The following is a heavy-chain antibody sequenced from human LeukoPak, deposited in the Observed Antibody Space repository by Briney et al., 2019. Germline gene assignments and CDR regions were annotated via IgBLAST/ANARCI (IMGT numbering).Heavy chain of an antibody. CDR3: ARGGYYYDSSGYSHLPDY. Sequence: GASVNVSCKASGGTFSSYAISWVRQAPGQGLEWMGGIIPIVGTTNYAQMFQGRVTITADESTSTAYMELSSLRSEDTAVYYCARGGYYYDSSGYSHLPDYWGQGTLVTVSA. CDR1: GGTFSSYA. CDR2: IIPIVGTT. J-gene: IGHJ4*02. D-gene: IGHD3-22*01. V-gene: IGHV1-69*13.